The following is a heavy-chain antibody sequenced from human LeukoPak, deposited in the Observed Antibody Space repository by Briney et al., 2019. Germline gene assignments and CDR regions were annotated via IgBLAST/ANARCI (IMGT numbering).Heavy chain of an antibody. D-gene: IGHD1-7*01. J-gene: IGHJ4*02. CDR3: ARRIGGNYLTYFDY. CDR2: MYFSGNT. Sequence: SETLSLTCTVSGVSISNSRSYWGWIRQPPGKGLEWIGNMYFSGNTYYNPSLKSRVTISVDTSKNQFSLKLTSVTAADTAVYYCARRIGGNYLTYFDYWGQGTLVTVSS. CDR1: GVSISNSRSY. V-gene: IGHV4-39*01.